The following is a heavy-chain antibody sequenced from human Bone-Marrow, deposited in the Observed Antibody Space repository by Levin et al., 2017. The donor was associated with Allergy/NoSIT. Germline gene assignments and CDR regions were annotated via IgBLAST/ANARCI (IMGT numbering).Heavy chain of an antibody. Sequence: SETLSLTCTVSGGSISSYYWSWIRQPPGKGLEWIGYIYYSGSTNYNPSLKSRVTISVDTSKNQFSLKLSSVTAADTAVYYCARSGYDYYFDYWGQGTLVTVSS. D-gene: IGHD5-12*01. J-gene: IGHJ4*02. CDR2: IYYSGST. CDR1: GGSISSYY. V-gene: IGHV4-59*01. CDR3: ARSGYDYYFDY.